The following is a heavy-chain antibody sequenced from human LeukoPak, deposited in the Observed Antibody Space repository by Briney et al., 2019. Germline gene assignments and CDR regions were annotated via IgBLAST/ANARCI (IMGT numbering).Heavy chain of an antibody. CDR1: GFTFSTYA. V-gene: IGHV3-23*01. D-gene: IGHD1-26*01. CDR2: ISAICGNT. Sequence: GGSLRLSCAASGFTFSTYAMNWVRQAPGKGLEWVSLISAICGNTYYADSVRGRFTISRDNSKNTLSLQMNSLRAEDTAVYYCAKDVRVGGGGMDVWGQGTPVTVSS. CDR3: AKDVRVGGGGMDV. J-gene: IGHJ6*02.